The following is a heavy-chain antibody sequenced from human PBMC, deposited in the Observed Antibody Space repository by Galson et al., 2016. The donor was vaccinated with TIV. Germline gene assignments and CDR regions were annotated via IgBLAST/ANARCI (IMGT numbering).Heavy chain of an antibody. Sequence: SLRLSCAASGFSVTYNYMSWVRQAPGKGLEWVSLLFGDGTSYYADSVKGRFTISRDNSKNTLYLQMNSLRAEDPAVYYCAKTTPAEIQRGYYFDYWGHGTLVTVSS. CDR2: LFGDGTS. V-gene: IGHV3-53*01. J-gene: IGHJ4*01. D-gene: IGHD2-15*01. CDR1: GFSVTYNY. CDR3: AKTTPAEIQRGYYFDY.